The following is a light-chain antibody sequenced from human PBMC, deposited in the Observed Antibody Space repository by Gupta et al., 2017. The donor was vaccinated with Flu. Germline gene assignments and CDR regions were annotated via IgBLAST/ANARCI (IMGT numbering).Light chain of an antibody. CDR3: CSYTTSYTLV. CDR1: NNDVGGYNF. CDR2: EVS. J-gene: IGLJ3*02. Sequence: QSALTQPASVSGSPGQSITISCTGTNNDVGGYNFVSWYQQHPGKAPKLIIYEVSNRPSGVSNRFSGPKSGNTASLTISGLQAEDEAEYYCCSYTTSYTLVFGGGTKLTVL. V-gene: IGLV2-14*01.